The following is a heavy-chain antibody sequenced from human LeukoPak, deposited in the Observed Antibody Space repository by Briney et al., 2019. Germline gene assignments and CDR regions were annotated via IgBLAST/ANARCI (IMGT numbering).Heavy chain of an antibody. CDR1: GYTFTSYD. Sequence: ASVKVSCKASGYTFTSYDTNWVRQATGQGLEWMGWMNPNSGNTGYAQKFQGRVTMTRNTSISTAYMELSSLRSEDTAVYYCARDYYDSSGYYSGEDYWGQGTLVTVSS. CDR2: MNPNSGNT. V-gene: IGHV1-8*01. CDR3: ARDYYDSSGYYSGEDY. D-gene: IGHD3-22*01. J-gene: IGHJ4*02.